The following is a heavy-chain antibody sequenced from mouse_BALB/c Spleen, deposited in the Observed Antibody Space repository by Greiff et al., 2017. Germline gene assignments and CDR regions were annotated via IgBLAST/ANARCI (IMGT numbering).Heavy chain of an antibody. V-gene: IGHV2-6-7*01. CDR2: IWGDGST. CDR3: ALHYYGSSYYYAMDY. D-gene: IGHD1-1*01. Sequence: VMLVESGPGLVAPSQSLSITCTVSGFSLTGYGVNWVRQPPGKGLEWLGMIWGDGSTDYNSALKSRLSISKDNSKSQVFLKMNSLQTDDTARYYCALHYYGSSYYYAMDYWGQGTSVTVSS. CDR1: GFSLTGYG. J-gene: IGHJ4*01.